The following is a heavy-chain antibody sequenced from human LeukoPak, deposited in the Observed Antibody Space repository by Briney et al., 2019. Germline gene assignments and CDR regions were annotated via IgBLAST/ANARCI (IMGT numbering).Heavy chain of an antibody. CDR3: AKDRGANGYYYYYMDV. V-gene: IGHV3-33*06. J-gene: IGHJ6*03. CDR1: GFTFSSYG. CDR2: IWYDGSNK. Sequence: GGSLRLSCAASGFTFSSYGMHWVRQAPGKGLEWVAVIWYDGSNKYYADSVKGRFTISRDNSKNTLYLQMNSLRAEDTAVYYCAKDRGANGYYYYYMDVWGKGTTVTVSS. D-gene: IGHD1-26*01.